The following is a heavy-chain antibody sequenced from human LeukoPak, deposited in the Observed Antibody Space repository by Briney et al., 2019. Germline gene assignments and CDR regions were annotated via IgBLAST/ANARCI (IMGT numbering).Heavy chain of an antibody. Sequence: GGSLRLSCVASGFPFSSYSMNWVRQAPGKGLEWVSSISSSSSYIYYADSVKGRFTISRDNAKNSLYLQMNSLRAEDTAVYYCAMWPVARESYMGYYGMDVWGQGTTVTVSS. CDR3: AMWPVARESYMGYYGMDV. CDR1: GFPFSSYS. CDR2: ISSSSSYI. V-gene: IGHV3-21*01. D-gene: IGHD1-26*01. J-gene: IGHJ6*02.